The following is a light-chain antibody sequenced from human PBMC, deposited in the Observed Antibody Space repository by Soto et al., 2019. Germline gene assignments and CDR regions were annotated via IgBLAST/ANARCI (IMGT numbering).Light chain of an antibody. V-gene: IGLV2-14*01. CDR3: SSYTSSITYV. CDR2: DVS. CDR1: SSDVGGYHY. Sequence: QSALTQPASVSGSPGQSITISCTGTSSDVGGYHYVSWYQQCPGKAPKVMIYDVSNRPSGVSNRFSGSKSGTTASLTISGLQAEDEADYYCSSYTSSITYVFGTGTKLTVL. J-gene: IGLJ1*01.